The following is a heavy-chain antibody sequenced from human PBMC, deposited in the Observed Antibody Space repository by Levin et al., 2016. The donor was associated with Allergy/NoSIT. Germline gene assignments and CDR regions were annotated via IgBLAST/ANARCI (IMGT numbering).Heavy chain of an antibody. V-gene: IGHV3-23*01. D-gene: IGHD1-1*01. CDR1: GFRFSGYA. CDR2: LSGRGGAR. CDR3: ATTEGWGPGGHFVS. J-gene: IGHJ4*02. Sequence: GGSLRLSCVASGFRFSGYAMHWVRQAPGKGLEWVSGLSGRGGARDYADSVKGRFTISRDNAKNSLYLQMNSLRVEDTAVYYCATTEGWGPGGHFVSWGQGTLVTVSS.